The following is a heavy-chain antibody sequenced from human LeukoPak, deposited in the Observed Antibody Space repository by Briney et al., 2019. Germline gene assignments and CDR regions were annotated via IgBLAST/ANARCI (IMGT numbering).Heavy chain of an antibody. D-gene: IGHD3-22*01. J-gene: IGHJ4*02. CDR1: GFIVSSNY. Sequence: PGGSLRLSCAASGFIVSSNYMSWVRQAPGKGLEWGSVIYSGGTTYYADSVKGRFTISRDNRKNTLYLQMNSLRAEDTAVYYCARTRTYSYDSSGHYYPTHFDYWGQGTLVTVSS. CDR2: IYSGGTT. CDR3: ARTRTYSYDSSGHYYPTHFDY. V-gene: IGHV3-66*01.